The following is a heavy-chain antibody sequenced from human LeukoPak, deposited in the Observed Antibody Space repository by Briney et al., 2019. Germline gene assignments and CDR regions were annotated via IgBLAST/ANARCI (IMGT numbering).Heavy chain of an antibody. Sequence: PGGSLRLSCAASGFTFSSHWMHWVRRAPGKGLVWVSRIKGDGRGTSYADSVKGRFTISRDNAKNTLYLEMNSLTAEDTAVYYCARDLGYGGNGGDYWGQGTLVTVSS. CDR2: IKGDGRGT. CDR1: GFTFSSHW. CDR3: ARDLGYGGNGGDY. J-gene: IGHJ4*02. V-gene: IGHV3-74*01. D-gene: IGHD4-23*01.